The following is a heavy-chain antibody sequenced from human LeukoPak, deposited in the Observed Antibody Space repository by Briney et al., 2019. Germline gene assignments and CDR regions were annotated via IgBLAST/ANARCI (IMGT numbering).Heavy chain of an antibody. V-gene: IGHV4-39*01. D-gene: IGHD3-3*01. CDR1: GGSISSNNYF. CDR3: QSRFLEWLLDY. CDR2: IYDSGST. J-gene: IGHJ4*02. Sequence: SETLSLTCTVAGGSISSNNYFWGWIRQPPGKGLEWIGSIYDSGSTYYNPSLKSRVTISVDTSKNQFSLKLNSVTAADTAMYYCQSRFLEWLLDYWGQGTLVTVSS.